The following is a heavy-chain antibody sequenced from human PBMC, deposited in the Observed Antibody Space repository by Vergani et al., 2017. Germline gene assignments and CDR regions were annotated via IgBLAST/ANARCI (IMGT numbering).Heavy chain of an antibody. CDR3: ASVRTVTYCSSTSCYDP. D-gene: IGHD2-2*01. CDR1: GFTFSSYA. V-gene: IGHV3-30-3*01. Sequence: QVQLVESGGGVVQPGRSLRLSCAASGFTFSSYAMHWVRQAPGKGLEWVAVISYDGSNKYYADSVKGRFTISRDNSKNTLYLQMNSLRAEDTAVYYCASVRTVTYCSSTSCYDPWGQGTLVTVSS. CDR2: ISYDGSNK. J-gene: IGHJ5*02.